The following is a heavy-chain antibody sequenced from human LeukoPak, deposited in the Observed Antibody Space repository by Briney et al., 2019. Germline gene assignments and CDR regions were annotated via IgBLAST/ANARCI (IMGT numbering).Heavy chain of an antibody. J-gene: IGHJ6*02. CDR1: GFXVSSNY. CDR3: ARGIGSYYYYYGMDV. D-gene: IGHD6-13*01. V-gene: IGHV3-66*01. Sequence: PGGSLRLSCAASGFXVSSNYISWVRQAPGKGLEWVSVIYSGGSTYYADSVKGRFTISRDNSKNTLYLQMNSLRAEDTAVYYCARGIGSYYYYYGMDVWGQGTTVTVSS. CDR2: IYSGGST.